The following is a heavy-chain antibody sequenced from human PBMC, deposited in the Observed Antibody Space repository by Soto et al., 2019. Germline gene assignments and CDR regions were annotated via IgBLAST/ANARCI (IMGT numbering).Heavy chain of an antibody. V-gene: IGHV1-69*02. CDR2: IIPILGIA. CDR3: ARGGCGGDCYHDY. CDR1: GGTFSSYT. D-gene: IGHD2-21*02. J-gene: IGHJ4*02. Sequence: QVQLVQSGAEVKKPGSSMKVSCKASGGTFSSYTISWVRQAPGQGLEWMGRIIPILGIANYAQKFQGRVTITADKSTSTAYMELSSLRSEDTAVYYCARGGCGGDCYHDYWGQGTLVTVSS.